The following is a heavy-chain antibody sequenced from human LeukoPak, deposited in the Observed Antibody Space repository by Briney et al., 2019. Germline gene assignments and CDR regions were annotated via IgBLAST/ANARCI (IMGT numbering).Heavy chain of an antibody. CDR2: IKEDGNKQ. CDR1: GFTFSRYW. D-gene: IGHD3-3*02. V-gene: IGHV3-7*05. J-gene: IGHJ4*02. CDR3: ARGEAFCDY. Sequence: GGSLRLSCAASGFTFSRYWMTWVREAPGKGLEWVANIKEDGNKQYYVDSVKGRFTISRDNAENSLYLEMNSLRPEDTAVYFCARGEAFCDYWGQGARVTVSS.